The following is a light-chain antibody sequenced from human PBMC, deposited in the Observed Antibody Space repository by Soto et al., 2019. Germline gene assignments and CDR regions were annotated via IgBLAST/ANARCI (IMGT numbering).Light chain of an antibody. V-gene: IGKV3-20*01. CDR1: QSVSSSY. CDR3: QQYGSSPLT. J-gene: IGKJ4*01. CDR2: GAS. Sequence: EIVLTQSPGTLSLSPGEGATLSCRASQSVSSSYLAWYQQKAGQAPRLLIFGASNRATGIPDRFSGSGSGTDFTLTISILEPEDSAVYYCQQYGSSPLTFGGGTKVEIK.